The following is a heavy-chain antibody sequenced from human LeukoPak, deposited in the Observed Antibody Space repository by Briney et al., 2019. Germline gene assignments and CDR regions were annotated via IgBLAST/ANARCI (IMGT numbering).Heavy chain of an antibody. D-gene: IGHD3-10*01. CDR2: INHSGST. Sequence: PSETLSLTCAVYGGSFSGYYWSWIRQPPGKGLEWIGEINHSGSTNYNPSLKSRVTISVDTSKNQFSLKLSSVTAADTAVYYCARGWGLYGPFFDYWGQGTLVTVSS. CDR3: ARGWGLYGPFFDY. V-gene: IGHV4-34*01. J-gene: IGHJ4*02. CDR1: GGSFSGYY.